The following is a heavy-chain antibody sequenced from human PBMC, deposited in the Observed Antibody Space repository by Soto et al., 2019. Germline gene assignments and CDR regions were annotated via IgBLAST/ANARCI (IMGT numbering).Heavy chain of an antibody. D-gene: IGHD2-15*01. V-gene: IGHV4-39*01. CDR3: ARRARVGNFDY. CDR1: GGSISSSSYY. J-gene: IGHJ4*02. Sequence: QLQLQESGPGLVKPSATLSLTCTVSGGSISSSSYYWGWIRQPPGKGLEWIGSIYYSGNTYYNPSLKSRVTISVDTSKNQFSLKLSSVTAADTAVYYCARRARVGNFDYWGQGTLVTVSS. CDR2: IYYSGNT.